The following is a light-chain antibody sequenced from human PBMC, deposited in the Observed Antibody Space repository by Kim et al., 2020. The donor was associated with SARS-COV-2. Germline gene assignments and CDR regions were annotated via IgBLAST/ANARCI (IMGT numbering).Light chain of an antibody. CDR1: QTINNK. CDR3: QQSNDWPPLT. V-gene: IGKV3-15*01. CDR2: DAT. Sequence: SPGERAPLSCSASQTINNKLVWYQQKPGQAPRLLIYDATTRATGIPARFIGCGSETDFTLTINSLQSEDFAVYYCQQSNDWPPLTFGQGTKVDIK. J-gene: IGKJ1*01.